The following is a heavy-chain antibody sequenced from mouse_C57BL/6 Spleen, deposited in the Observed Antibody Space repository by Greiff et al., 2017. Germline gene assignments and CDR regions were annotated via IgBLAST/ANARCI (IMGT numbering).Heavy chain of an antibody. CDR2: IDPENGAT. CDR3: TPYSNYPYYFDY. CDR1: GFNIKDDY. Sequence: EVQLQQSGAELVRPGASVKLSCTASGFNIKDDYMHWVKPRPEQGLAWIGWIDPENGATEYASKFQGKATITADTSSNTAYLQLSSLTSEDTAVYYCTPYSNYPYYFDYWGQGTTLTVSS. J-gene: IGHJ2*01. V-gene: IGHV14-4*01. D-gene: IGHD2-5*01.